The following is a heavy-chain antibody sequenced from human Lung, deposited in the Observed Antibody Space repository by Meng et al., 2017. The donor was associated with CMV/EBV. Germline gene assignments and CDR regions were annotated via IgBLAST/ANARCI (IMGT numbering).Heavy chain of an antibody. CDR3: ASSFEY. CDR2: IKQDGSEK. V-gene: IGHV3-7*01. D-gene: IGHD3-10*01. J-gene: IGHJ4*02. CDR1: GFTFSTYW. Sequence: ESLKISCAASGFTFSTYWMNWVRQAPGKGLEWVANIKQDGSEKYYVGSVEGRFTISRDNVKNSLYLQMNSLRAEDTAVYYCASSFEYWGQGTRVTVSS.